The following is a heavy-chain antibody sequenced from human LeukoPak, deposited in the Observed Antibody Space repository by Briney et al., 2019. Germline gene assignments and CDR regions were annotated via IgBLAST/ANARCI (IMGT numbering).Heavy chain of an antibody. J-gene: IGHJ4*02. V-gene: IGHV4-59*08. CDR1: GGSISSYY. CDR3: ARLDSGYGKYYFDY. Sequence: PSETLSLTCTVSGGSISSYYWSWVRQPPEKGLECIGNIYYSGSTNYNPSLKSRVTISVDTSKKQFSLKLNSVTAADTAVYYCARLDSGYGKYYFDYWGQGTLVTVSS. D-gene: IGHD5-12*01. CDR2: IYYSGST.